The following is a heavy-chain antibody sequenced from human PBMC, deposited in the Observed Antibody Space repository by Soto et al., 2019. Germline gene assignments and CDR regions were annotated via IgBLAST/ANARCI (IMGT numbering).Heavy chain of an antibody. CDR1: GGSISSGYYY. CDR2: IYYSGNT. V-gene: IGHV4-30-4*01. J-gene: IGHJ4*02. CDR3: ARERVATSHFDY. Sequence: PSETLSLTCSVSGGSISSGYYYWSWIRQPPGKGLEWIGNIYYSGNTYYNPSLKSRLIISIDTSKNQFSLKLSSVTAADTAVYYCARERVATSHFDYWGQGTLVTVSS. D-gene: IGHD5-12*01.